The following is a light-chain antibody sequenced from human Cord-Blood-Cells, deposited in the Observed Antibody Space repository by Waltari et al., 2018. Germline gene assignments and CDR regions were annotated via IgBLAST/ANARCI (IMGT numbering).Light chain of an antibody. CDR3: QQRSNWPRSIT. CDR1: QSVSSY. V-gene: IGKV3-11*01. J-gene: IGKJ5*01. CDR2: DAS. Sequence: EIVLTQSPATLSLSPGERATLSCRASQSVSSYLAWYQQKPGQAPRLLNYDASNRATGIPARFSGSGSGTDFTLTISSLEPEDFAVYYCQQRSNWPRSITFGQGTRLEIK.